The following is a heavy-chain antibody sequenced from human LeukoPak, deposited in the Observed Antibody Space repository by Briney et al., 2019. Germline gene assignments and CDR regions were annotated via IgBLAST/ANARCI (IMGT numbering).Heavy chain of an antibody. V-gene: IGHV4-34*01. D-gene: IGHD5-12*01. CDR3: ARGRRGSIVATIFDY. CDR1: RGSFSDFS. CDR2: INHSDST. J-gene: IGHJ4*02. Sequence: SETLSLTCAVYRGSFSDFSWSWIRQPPGKGLEWIGDINHSDSTNYNPSLKSRVTISVDTSKNQFSRKLSSVTAADTAVYYCARGRRGSIVATIFDYWGQGTLVTVSS.